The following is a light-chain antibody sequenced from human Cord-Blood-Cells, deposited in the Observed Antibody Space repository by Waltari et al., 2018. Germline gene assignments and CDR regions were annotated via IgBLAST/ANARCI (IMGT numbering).Light chain of an antibody. CDR1: QSISSW. CDR2: KAS. V-gene: IGKV1-5*03. CDR3: QQYNSYSYT. Sequence: DIQMTQSPSTLSASVGDRVTITCRASQSISSWLAWYQQKPGTAPKLLIYKASSLESGVPSRFSGSGSETEFTLTISSLQPDDFATYYCQQYNSYSYTFGQGTKLEIK. J-gene: IGKJ2*01.